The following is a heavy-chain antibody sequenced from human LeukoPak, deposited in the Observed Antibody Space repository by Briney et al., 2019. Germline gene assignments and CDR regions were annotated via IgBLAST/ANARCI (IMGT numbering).Heavy chain of an antibody. CDR2: INFNGGST. CDR3: ARGAGGITGTTWYDY. J-gene: IGHJ4*02. CDR1: GFTFYDYG. V-gene: IGHV3-20*01. Sequence: GGSLRLSCAASGFTFYDYGMSWGRHAPGKGVWWVSGINFNGGSTGYADSVKGRFTISRDNAKNSLYLQMNSLRAEDTALYHCARGAGGITGTTWYDYWGQGTLVTVSS. D-gene: IGHD1-7*01.